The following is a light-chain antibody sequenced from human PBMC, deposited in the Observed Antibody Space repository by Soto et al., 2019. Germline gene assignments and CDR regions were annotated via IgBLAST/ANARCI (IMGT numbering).Light chain of an antibody. Sequence: QSALIQPASVSGSPGQSITISCTGTSNDVGFYTLVSWYQQHPGKAPKLMIYEDDKRPSGVSNRFSGSKSGNTASLTISGLQAEDEADYYCYSYAGSRILFVFATGTKVTVL. CDR1: SNDVGFYTL. J-gene: IGLJ1*01. CDR3: YSYAGSRILFV. V-gene: IGLV2-23*01. CDR2: EDD.